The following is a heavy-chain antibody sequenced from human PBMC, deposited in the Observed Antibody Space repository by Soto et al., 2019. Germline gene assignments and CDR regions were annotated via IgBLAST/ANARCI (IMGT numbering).Heavy chain of an antibody. V-gene: IGHV3-73*01. CDR1: GFAFSDSA. Sequence: PGGSLRLSCAASGFAFSDSAMHWVRQASGKGLEWVGRIRNKTNNYATAYIASVKGRFTISRDDSKNTVYLQMNSLKTEDTAVFFCTRIESSGYYNSKGWGQGTLVTVSS. D-gene: IGHD3-22*01. J-gene: IGHJ4*02. CDR2: IRNKTNNYAT. CDR3: TRIESSGYYNSKG.